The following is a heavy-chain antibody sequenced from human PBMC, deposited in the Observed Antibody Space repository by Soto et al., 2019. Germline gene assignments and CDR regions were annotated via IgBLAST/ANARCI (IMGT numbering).Heavy chain of an antibody. CDR2: IKPDGTEK. CDR1: GFTFTTYW. CDR3: ARDALTPYYDFWSGYSVRNWFDP. J-gene: IGHJ5*02. Sequence: GGSLRLSCAASGFTFTTYWMTWVRQTPGKGLEWVANIKPDGTEKYYANSVKGRFTISRDNAKRSLYLQMNSLRAEDTAVYYCARDALTPYYDFWSGYSVRNWFDPWGQGTLVTVSS. D-gene: IGHD3-3*01. V-gene: IGHV3-7*01.